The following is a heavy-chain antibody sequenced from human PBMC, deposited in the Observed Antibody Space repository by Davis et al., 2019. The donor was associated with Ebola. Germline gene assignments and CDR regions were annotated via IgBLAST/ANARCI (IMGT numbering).Heavy chain of an antibody. J-gene: IGHJ4*02. Sequence: GESLKISCKGSGYSFTSYWIGWVRQMPGKGLEWMGIIYPADSDTRYSPSFEGQVTISVDRSISTAYLQWSSLKASDIAMYYCARQESLYGSSDYWGQGTLVTVSS. CDR1: GYSFTSYW. V-gene: IGHV5-51*01. CDR3: ARQESLYGSSDY. CDR2: IYPADSDT. D-gene: IGHD2/OR15-2a*01.